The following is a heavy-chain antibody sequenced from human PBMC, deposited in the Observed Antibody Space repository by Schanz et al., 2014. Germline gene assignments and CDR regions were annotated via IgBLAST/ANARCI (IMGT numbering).Heavy chain of an antibody. V-gene: IGHV1-3*04. D-gene: IGHD3-3*01. CDR1: GYTFAGHA. CDR2: IHTGSGNT. CDR3: ASGEARVTSSGVVIVPMHV. Sequence: QVQLVQSGAEVKKPGASVKVSCQASGYTFAGHAVHWVRQAPGQGPEWVGWIHTGSGNTKYSQKFEGRVTITRDTSASIVYRELSSLRSEDTAVFFCASGEARVTSSGVVIVPMHVWGKGTTVIVSS. J-gene: IGHJ6*03.